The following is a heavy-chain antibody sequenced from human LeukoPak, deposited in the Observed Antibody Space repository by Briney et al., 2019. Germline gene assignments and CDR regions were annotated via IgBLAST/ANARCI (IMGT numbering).Heavy chain of an antibody. CDR2: ISSSSSYI. Sequence: PGGSLRLSCAASGFTFSSYSMNWVRQAPGKGLEWVSSISSSSSYIYYADSVKGRFTISRDNAKNSLYLQMNSLRAEDTAVYYCARDSGRAYYDILTGYFENNWFDPWGQGTLVTVSS. V-gene: IGHV3-21*01. D-gene: IGHD3-9*01. CDR1: GFTFSSYS. J-gene: IGHJ5*02. CDR3: ARDSGRAYYDILTGYFENNWFDP.